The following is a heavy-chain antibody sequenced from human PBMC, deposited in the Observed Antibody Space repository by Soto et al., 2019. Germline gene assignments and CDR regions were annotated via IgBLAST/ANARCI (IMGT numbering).Heavy chain of an antibody. D-gene: IGHD5-18*01. V-gene: IGHV3-23*01. Sequence: EVQLLESGGGLIQPGESLRLSCAASGFTFSCCAMSWVRQAPGKGLEWIAIISKGGDMTEYADSVKGRFAISRDNSKSRRHLEVDSLSGEDTAVYYCAKFAGYKYSSYYMDVWGKGTTVTVSS. CDR3: AKFAGYKYSSYYMDV. CDR2: ISKGGDMT. CDR1: GFTFSCCA. J-gene: IGHJ6*03.